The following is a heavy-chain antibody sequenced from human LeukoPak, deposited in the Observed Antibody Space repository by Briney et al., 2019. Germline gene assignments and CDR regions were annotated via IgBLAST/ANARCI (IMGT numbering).Heavy chain of an antibody. J-gene: IGHJ4*02. CDR1: GFTFSSYA. D-gene: IGHD4-17*01. V-gene: IGHV3-30-3*01. CDR2: ISYDGSNK. Sequence: GRSLRLSCAASGFTFSSYAIHWVRQAPGKGLEWVAVISYDGSNKYYADSVKGRFTISRDNSKNTPYLQMNSLRAEDTAVYYCARETGSAVGSTDFDYWGQETLVTVSS. CDR3: ARETGSAVGSTDFDY.